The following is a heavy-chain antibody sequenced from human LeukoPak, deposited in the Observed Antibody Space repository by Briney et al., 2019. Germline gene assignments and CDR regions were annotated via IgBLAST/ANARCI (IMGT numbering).Heavy chain of an antibody. D-gene: IGHD6-19*01. CDR2: ISSSSSYI. CDR1: GFTFSSYS. V-gene: IGHV3-21*01. CDR3: ARGSSLVAGFYYGMDV. Sequence: GGSLRLSCAASGFTFSSYSMNWVRQAPGKGLEWVSSISSSSSYIYYADSVKGRFTISRDNAKNSLYLQMNGLRAEDTAVYYCARGSSLVAGFYYGMDVWGKGTPVTVSS. J-gene: IGHJ6*04.